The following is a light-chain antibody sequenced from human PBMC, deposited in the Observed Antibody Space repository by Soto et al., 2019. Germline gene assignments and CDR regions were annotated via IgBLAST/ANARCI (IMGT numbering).Light chain of an antibody. CDR2: DVS. Sequence: EIVMTQSPATLSVSPGERATLSCRAGQGVTTNFACYQQKSGQSPRLLIYDVSNRATGVPARFSGSGSETDFTLTISGLQSEDSAVYFCQQYNNWPFSFGQGTRLEIK. J-gene: IGKJ5*01. CDR1: QGVTTN. V-gene: IGKV3-15*01. CDR3: QQYNNWPFS.